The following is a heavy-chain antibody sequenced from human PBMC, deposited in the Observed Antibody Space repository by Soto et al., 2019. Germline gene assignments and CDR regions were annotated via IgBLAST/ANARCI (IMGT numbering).Heavy chain of an antibody. V-gene: IGHV3-30*18. CDR2: ISYDGSNK. CDR3: AKDGASSSGWYYFDY. D-gene: IGHD6-19*01. J-gene: IGHJ4*02. Sequence: ESGGGMVQPGRSLRLSCAASGFTFSSYGMHWVRQAPGKGLEWVAVISYDGSNKYYADSVKGRFTISRDNSKNTLYLQMNSLRAEDTAVYYCAKDGASSSGWYYFDYWGQGTLVTVSS. CDR1: GFTFSSYG.